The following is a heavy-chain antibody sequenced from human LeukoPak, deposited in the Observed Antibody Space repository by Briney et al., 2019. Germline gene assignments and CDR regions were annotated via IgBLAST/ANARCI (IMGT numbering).Heavy chain of an antibody. CDR2: ITATSTYI. V-gene: IGHV3-21*01. J-gene: IGHJ4*02. Sequence: GGSLRLSCAVSGFTFGSYTMNWVRQAPGKGLQWVSSITATSTYIYYADSVKGRFTISRDNPKNSLYLQMNSLRAEDTAVYYCARSSDYSTGVPXYLDYWGQGTLVAVSS. CDR1: GFTFGSYT. CDR3: ARSSDYSTGVPXYLDY. D-gene: IGHD4-11*01.